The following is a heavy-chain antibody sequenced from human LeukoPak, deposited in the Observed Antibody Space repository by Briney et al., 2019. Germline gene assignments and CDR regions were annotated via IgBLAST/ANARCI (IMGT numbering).Heavy chain of an antibody. V-gene: IGHV5-51*01. CDR2: IYPGDFDT. CDR1: GYSFTSYW. J-gene: IGHJ4*02. D-gene: IGHD3-22*01. CDR3: ARRYRAFYYDSSGYGY. Sequence: GESLKISCKGSGYSFTSYWIGWVRQMPGKGLEWMGIIYPGDFDTRYSPSFQGQITISADKSISTAYLQWSSLKASDTAMYYCARRYRAFYYDSSGYGYWGQGTLVTVSS.